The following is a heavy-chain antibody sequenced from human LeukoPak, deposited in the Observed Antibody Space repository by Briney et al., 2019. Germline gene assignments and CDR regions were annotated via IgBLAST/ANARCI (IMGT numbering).Heavy chain of an antibody. D-gene: IGHD4-17*01. CDR1: GFTFSSYS. Sequence: PGGSLRLSCAASGFTFSSYSMNWVRQAPGKGLEWVSSISSSSYIYYADSVKGRFTISRDNAKNSLYLQMNSLRAEDTAVYYCARAGYGDHGDYWGQGTLVTVSS. V-gene: IGHV3-21*01. CDR2: ISSSSYI. CDR3: ARAGYGDHGDY. J-gene: IGHJ4*02.